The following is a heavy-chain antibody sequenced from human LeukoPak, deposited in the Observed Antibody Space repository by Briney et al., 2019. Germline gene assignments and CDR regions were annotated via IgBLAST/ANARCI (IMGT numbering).Heavy chain of an antibody. CDR3: ATYAGSSSKYFQD. V-gene: IGHV5-51*01. Sequence: GESLKISCNASGYSFTNYWIGWVRQMPGKGLEWMGIIYPGDSDTRYSTSFQGQVTISADKSISTAYLQRSSLQASDTAMYYCATYAGSSSKYFQDWGQGTLVTVSS. CDR1: GYSFTNYW. D-gene: IGHD3-10*01. J-gene: IGHJ1*01. CDR2: IYPGDSDT.